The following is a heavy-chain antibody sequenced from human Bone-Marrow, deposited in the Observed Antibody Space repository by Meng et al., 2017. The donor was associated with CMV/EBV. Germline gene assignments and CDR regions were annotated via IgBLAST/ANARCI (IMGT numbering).Heavy chain of an antibody. CDR2: ISYDGSNK. J-gene: IGHJ5*01. CDR1: GFNFSSYA. D-gene: IGHD3-3*01. CDR3: ARDLVKKGGFRPITIFGVVYQPGDS. Sequence: GESLKISCAASGFNFSSYAMHWVRQAPGKGLEWVAVISYDGSNKYYADSVKGRFTISRDNSKNTLYLQMNSLRAEDTAVYYCARDLVKKGGFRPITIFGVVYQPGDSWGQGTLVTVSS. V-gene: IGHV3-30*04.